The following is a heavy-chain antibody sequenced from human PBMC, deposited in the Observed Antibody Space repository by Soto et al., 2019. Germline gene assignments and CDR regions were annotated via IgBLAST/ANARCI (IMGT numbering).Heavy chain of an antibody. D-gene: IGHD3-10*01. CDR1: GFTFSSYA. CDR3: AKDLLPSHYYGSGRLYYFDY. J-gene: IGHJ4*02. V-gene: IGHV3-23*01. CDR2: ISGSGGST. Sequence: PGGSLRLSCAASGFTFSSYAMSWVRQAPGKGLEWVSAISGSGGSTYYADSVKGRFTISRDNSKNTLYLQMNSLRAEDTAVYYCAKDLLPSHYYGSGRLYYFDYWGQGTLVTVSS.